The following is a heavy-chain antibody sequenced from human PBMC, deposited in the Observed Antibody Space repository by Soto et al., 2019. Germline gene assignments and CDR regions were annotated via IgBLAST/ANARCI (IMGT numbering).Heavy chain of an antibody. V-gene: IGHV1-69*02. CDR2: IIPFLGGT. J-gene: IGHJ4*02. CDR3: TRYWDSSVSTWECGGH. Sequence: QVQLVQSGAEVKKPGSSVKVSCKASGGTFRPYPINWVRQAPGQVLPWRGRIIPFLGGTNHAQKFQDRVTITADKTTSSDYMVFMNLRTEDTADYYFTRYWDSSVSTWECGGHWGQGTLVTISS. CDR1: GGTFRPYP. D-gene: IGHD2-8*02.